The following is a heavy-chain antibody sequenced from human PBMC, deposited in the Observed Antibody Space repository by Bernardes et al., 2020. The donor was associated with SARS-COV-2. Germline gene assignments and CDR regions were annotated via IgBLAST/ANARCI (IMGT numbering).Heavy chain of an antibody. CDR1: GGSVSSGSYY. D-gene: IGHD6-13*01. CDR3: ARGYSSSWGDNWFDP. CDR2: IYYSGST. Sequence: SETLSLTCTVSGGSVSSGSYYWSWIRQPPGKGLEWIGYIYYSGSTYYNPSLKSRVTISVDTSKNQFSLKLSSVTAADTAVYYCARGYSSSWGDNWFDPWGQGTLVTVSS. V-gene: IGHV4-61*01. J-gene: IGHJ5*02.